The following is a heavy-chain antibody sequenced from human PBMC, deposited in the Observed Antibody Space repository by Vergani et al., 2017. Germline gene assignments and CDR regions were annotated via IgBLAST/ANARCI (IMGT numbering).Heavy chain of an antibody. V-gene: IGHV4-39*07. Sequence: QLQLQESGPGLVKPSETLSLTCTVSNDSVSNTFYYWGWIRQTPGKGLEWIGSIYYSGSTNYNPSLKSRVTISVDTSKNQFSLKLSSVTAADTAVYYCARVYYDFWSVYYKGGWFDPWGQGTLVTVSS. D-gene: IGHD3-3*01. CDR1: NDSVSNTFYY. J-gene: IGHJ5*02. CDR3: ARVYYDFWSVYYKGGWFDP. CDR2: IYYSGST.